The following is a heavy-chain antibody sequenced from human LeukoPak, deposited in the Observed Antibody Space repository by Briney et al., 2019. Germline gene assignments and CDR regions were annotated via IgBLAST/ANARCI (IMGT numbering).Heavy chain of an antibody. CDR2: IIPLFGAA. Sequence: GASVKVSCKASGGTFNSFVISWVRQAPGQGLEWMGGIIPLFGAANYAQTFQDRATITADESTSTAYMELSSLRSEDTAFYYCARLGGDSSDYPFDHWGQGTLVTVSS. V-gene: IGHV1-69*13. CDR1: GGTFNSFV. J-gene: IGHJ4*02. D-gene: IGHD3-22*01. CDR3: ARLGGDSSDYPFDH.